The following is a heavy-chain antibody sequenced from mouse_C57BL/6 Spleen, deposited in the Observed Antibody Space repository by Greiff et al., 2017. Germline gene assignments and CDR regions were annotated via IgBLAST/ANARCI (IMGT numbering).Heavy chain of an antibody. CDR2: IDPSDSYT. D-gene: IGHD2-4*01. Sequence: QVQLQQPGAELVMPGASVKLSCKASGYTFTSYWMHWVKQRPGQGLEWIGEIDPSDSYTNYNQKFKGKSTLTVDKSSSTAYMQLSSLTSEDSAVFYCARRGDYDYDYDCWGRGTTLTVSS. CDR3: ARRGDYDYDYDC. V-gene: IGHV1-69*01. J-gene: IGHJ2*01. CDR1: GYTFTSYW.